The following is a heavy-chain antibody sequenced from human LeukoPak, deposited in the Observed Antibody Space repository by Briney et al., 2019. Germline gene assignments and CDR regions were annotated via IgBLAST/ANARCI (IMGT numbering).Heavy chain of an antibody. J-gene: IGHJ4*02. D-gene: IGHD3-3*01. CDR2: ITSSSRTI. CDR1: GISFSTYS. Sequence: PGGSLRLSCAASGISFSTYSMNWVRQAPGKGLEWVSYITSSSRTIYYADSVKGRFTISRDNAKNSLYLHMNSLRVEDTAVYYCARNRRQKGYDFWSGYYSFDYWGQGTLVTVSS. V-gene: IGHV3-48*01. CDR3: ARNRRQKGYDFWSGYYSFDY.